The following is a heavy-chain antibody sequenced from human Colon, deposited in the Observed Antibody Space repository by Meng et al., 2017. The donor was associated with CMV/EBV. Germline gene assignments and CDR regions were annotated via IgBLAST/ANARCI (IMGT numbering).Heavy chain of an antibody. CDR3: AATMVVMDYYYGMDV. D-gene: IGHD4-23*01. Sequence: SVKVTCKASGYTFTGYYMHWVRQAPGQGLEWMGWMNPNSGGTNYAQKFQGRVTMTRNTSISTAYMALSRLRSDDTAVYYCAATMVVMDYYYGMDVWGQGTTVTVSS. V-gene: IGHV1-2*02. CDR2: MNPNSGGT. J-gene: IGHJ6*02. CDR1: GYTFTGYY.